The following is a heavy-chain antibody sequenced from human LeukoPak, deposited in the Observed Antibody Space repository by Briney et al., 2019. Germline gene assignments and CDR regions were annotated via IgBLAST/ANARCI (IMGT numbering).Heavy chain of an antibody. D-gene: IGHD3-22*01. CDR2: INPSGGST. Sequence: ASVKVSCKASGYTFTSYYMHWVRQAPGQGIEWMGIINPSGGSTSYAQKFQGRVTMTRDTSTSTVYMALSSLRSEDTAVYYCARASDSSGYYAPQHYFDYWGQGTPATVSS. J-gene: IGHJ4*02. V-gene: IGHV1-46*03. CDR1: GYTFTSYY. CDR3: ARASDSSGYYAPQHYFDY.